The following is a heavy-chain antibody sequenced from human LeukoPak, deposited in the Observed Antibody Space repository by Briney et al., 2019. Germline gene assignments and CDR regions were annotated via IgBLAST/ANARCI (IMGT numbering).Heavy chain of an antibody. Sequence: ASVKVSCKASGYTFTGYYMHWVRQAPGQGLEWMGWISSHNGYTKYAQKFQGRVTMTTDTSMSTAYMELGSLRSDDTAVYYCARRRAVAGVNWFDPWGQGTLVTVSS. D-gene: IGHD6-19*01. CDR1: GYTFTGYY. V-gene: IGHV1-2*02. CDR2: ISSHNGYT. J-gene: IGHJ5*02. CDR3: ARRRAVAGVNWFDP.